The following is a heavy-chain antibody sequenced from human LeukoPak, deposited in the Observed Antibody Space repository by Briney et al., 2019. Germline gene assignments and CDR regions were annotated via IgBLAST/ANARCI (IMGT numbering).Heavy chain of an antibody. CDR3: ARPIAVAGTVYFHY. V-gene: IGHV1-46*01. CDR1: GYTFTSYY. J-gene: IGHJ1*01. Sequence: ASVKVSCKASGYTFTSYYMHWVRQAPGQGLEWMGIINTSGGRTSYAQKFQGRVTMTRDTSTSTVYMELSSLRSEDTAVCYCARPIAVAGTVYFHYWGQGTLVTVSS. D-gene: IGHD6-19*01. CDR2: INTSGGRT.